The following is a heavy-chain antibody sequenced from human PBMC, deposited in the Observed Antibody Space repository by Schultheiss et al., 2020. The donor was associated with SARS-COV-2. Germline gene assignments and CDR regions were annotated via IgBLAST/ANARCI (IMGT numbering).Heavy chain of an antibody. CDR1: GFTVSSKH. V-gene: IGHV3-53*01. J-gene: IGHJ3*02. D-gene: IGHD3-16*01. Sequence: GGSLRLSCAASGFTVSSKHMSWVRQAPGKGPEWVSVIYSGGSTYYPDSVKGRFTMSRDHAKNTVYLQMNSLRAEDTAVYYCAKRGGDGAFDIWGQGTMVTVSS. CDR3: AKRGGDGAFDI. CDR2: IYSGGST.